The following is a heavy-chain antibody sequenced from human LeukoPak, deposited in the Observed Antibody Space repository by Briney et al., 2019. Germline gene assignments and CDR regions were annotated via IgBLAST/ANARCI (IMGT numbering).Heavy chain of an antibody. Sequence: VASVKVSCKASGYNFSGHYMHWVRQAPGQGLEWMGWVKPADGDTNYAQNFQGRVTMTRDTSISTAYMELSSLRSDATAVYYCASPPLSSAMYYAHWGQGTLVTVSS. V-gene: IGHV1-2*02. CDR2: VKPADGDT. CDR3: ASPPLSSAMYYAH. CDR1: GYNFSGHY. D-gene: IGHD1-26*01. J-gene: IGHJ4*02.